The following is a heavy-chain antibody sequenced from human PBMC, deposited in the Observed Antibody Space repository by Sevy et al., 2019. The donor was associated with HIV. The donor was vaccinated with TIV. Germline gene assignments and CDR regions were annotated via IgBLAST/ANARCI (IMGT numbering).Heavy chain of an antibody. CDR3: TTVSDIVVVPTAGY. CDR1: GFTFSNAW. V-gene: IGHV3-15*01. D-gene: IGHD2-2*01. Sequence: GGSLRLSCAASGFTFSNAWMSWVRQAPGKGLEWVGRIKSKTDGGTTDYAAPVKSRFTISRDDSKNTLYLQMNSLKTEDTAVYYCTTVSDIVVVPTAGYWGQGTLVTVSS. CDR2: IKSKTDGGTT. J-gene: IGHJ4*02.